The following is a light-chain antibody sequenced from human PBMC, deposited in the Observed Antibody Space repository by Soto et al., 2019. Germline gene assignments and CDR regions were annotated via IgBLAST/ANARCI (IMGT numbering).Light chain of an antibody. Sequence: QSALTQPASVSGSPGQSITISCTGTSSDVGGYNHVSWYQQYPGKAPKVKIYEVNNRPSGVSNRFSGSKSGNTASLTISGLQPEDEADYYCSSYRTRDTWVFGGGTKLTVL. CDR1: SSDVGGYNH. CDR2: EVN. V-gene: IGLV2-14*01. CDR3: SSYRTRDTWV. J-gene: IGLJ3*02.